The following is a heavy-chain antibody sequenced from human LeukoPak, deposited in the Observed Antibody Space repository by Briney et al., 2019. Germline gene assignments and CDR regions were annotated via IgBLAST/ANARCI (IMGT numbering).Heavy chain of an antibody. CDR2: INPNSGGT. V-gene: IGHV1-2*04. CDR1: GFTFSSYG. D-gene: IGHD1-1*01. Sequence: PGRSLRLSCAASGFTFSSYGMHWVRQAPGQGLEWMGWINPNSGGTNYAQKFQGWVTMTRDTSISTAYMELSRLRSDDTAVYYCARDHWNDGGQGYGPELDYWGQGTLVTVSS. J-gene: IGHJ4*02. CDR3: ARDHWNDGGQGYGPELDY.